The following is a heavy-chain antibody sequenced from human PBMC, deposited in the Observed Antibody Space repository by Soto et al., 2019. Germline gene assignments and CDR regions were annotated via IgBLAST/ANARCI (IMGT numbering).Heavy chain of an antibody. Sequence: QVQLVQSGAEVKKPGASVKVSCKASGYTFTSYYMHWVRQAPGQGLEWMGIINPSGGSTSYAQKFRGRVTMTRDTSTSTVYMELSSLRSEDTAVYYCAREGGSGRGYDFWSGYYTERPFDYWGQGTLVTVSS. CDR3: AREGGSGRGYDFWSGYYTERPFDY. CDR2: INPSGGST. J-gene: IGHJ4*02. V-gene: IGHV1-46*03. D-gene: IGHD3-3*01. CDR1: GYTFTSYY.